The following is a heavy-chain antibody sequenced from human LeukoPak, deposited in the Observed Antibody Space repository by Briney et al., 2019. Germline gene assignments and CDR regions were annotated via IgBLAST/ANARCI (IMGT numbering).Heavy chain of an antibody. CDR2: FNPTAGGT. V-gene: IGHV1-46*01. J-gene: IGHJ4*02. D-gene: IGHD6-19*01. CDR3: AREAVALDY. Sequence: GASVSVSCKASGYTFTGNNIHWVRQAPGQGLEWIGLFNPTAGGTSYAQPFQGRVTMTRDTSANIVYMQLSSLRYEDTAVYFCAREAVALDYWGQGTLVTVSS. CDR1: GYTFTGNN.